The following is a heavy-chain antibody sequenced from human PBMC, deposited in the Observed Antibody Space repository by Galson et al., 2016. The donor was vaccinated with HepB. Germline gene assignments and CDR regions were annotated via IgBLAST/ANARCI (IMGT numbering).Heavy chain of an antibody. V-gene: IGHV5-10-1*01. CDR3: ARIPTSGWYSDY. D-gene: IGHD6-19*01. J-gene: IGHJ4*02. Sequence: QSGAEVKKPGETLRISCKASGYTSTNYWISWVRQVSGKGLEYMGRIDLQDSYTDYSPSFKSHVTISGDTSINTVYLQWSSLKASDTAKYFCARIPTSGWYSDYWGQGTLVTVSS. CDR2: IDLQDSYT. CDR1: GYTSTNYW.